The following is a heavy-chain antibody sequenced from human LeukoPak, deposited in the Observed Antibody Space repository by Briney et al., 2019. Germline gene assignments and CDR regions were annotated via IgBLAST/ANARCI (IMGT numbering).Heavy chain of an antibody. CDR3: AREVGGDCYYD. Sequence: ASVKVSCKASGYTFTGYYMHWVRQVPGQGLEWMGWINPNSGGTNYAQKFQGWVTMTRDTSISTAYMELSRLRSDDTAVYYCAREVGGDCYYDWGQGTLVTVSS. D-gene: IGHD2-21*02. CDR1: GYTFTGYY. V-gene: IGHV1-2*04. CDR2: INPNSGGT. J-gene: IGHJ4*02.